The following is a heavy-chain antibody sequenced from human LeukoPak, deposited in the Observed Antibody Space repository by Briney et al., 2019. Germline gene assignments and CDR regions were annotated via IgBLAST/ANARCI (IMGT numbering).Heavy chain of an antibody. CDR1: GFTVSNNY. CDR3: ARDRDYGGRLGY. Sequence: GGSLRLSCAASGFTVSNNYMNWVRQAPGKGLEWVPVIYSGGNTYYADSVKGRFTISRDNSKNTLHLQMNSLRAEDSAVYYCARDRDYGGRLGYWGQGTLVTVSS. CDR2: IYSGGNT. V-gene: IGHV3-66*02. D-gene: IGHD4-23*01. J-gene: IGHJ4*02.